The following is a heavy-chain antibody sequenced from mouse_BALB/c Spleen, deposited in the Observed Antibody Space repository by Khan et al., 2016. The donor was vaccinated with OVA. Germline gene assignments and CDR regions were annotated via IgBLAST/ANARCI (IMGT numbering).Heavy chain of an antibody. V-gene: IGHV1-4*01. J-gene: IGHJ3*01. CDR3: VRDGAIHGNGGWFAY. Sequence: QVQLKQSGAELARPGASVKMSCKASGYTFTSYMIHWIKERPGKGLEWIGYINPSNGYTNYNQKFKDKATLTTDKSSTTAYMQLSSLTSDDSAVYDGVRDGAIHGNGGWFAYWGQGTLVTVSA. CDR2: INPSNGYT. CDR1: GYTFTSYM. D-gene: IGHD1-2*01.